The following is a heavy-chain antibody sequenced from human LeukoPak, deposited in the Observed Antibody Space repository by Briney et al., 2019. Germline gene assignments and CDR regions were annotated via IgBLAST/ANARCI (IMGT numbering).Heavy chain of an antibody. D-gene: IGHD3-16*01. J-gene: IGHJ4*02. V-gene: IGHV3-23*01. CDR2: IVSGGGT. Sequence: GGSLRLSCAASGFTLSNYAMNWVRQAPGKGLEWVSAIVSGGGTYYADSVKGRFTISRDNSKNTLYLQLHSLRAEDTAVYYCAKGPQGDWGQGALVTVSS. CDR1: GFTLSNYA. CDR3: AKGPQGD.